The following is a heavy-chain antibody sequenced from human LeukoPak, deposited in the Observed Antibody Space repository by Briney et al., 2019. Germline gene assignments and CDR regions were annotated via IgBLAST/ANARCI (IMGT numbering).Heavy chain of an antibody. D-gene: IGHD4-17*01. J-gene: IGHJ2*01. CDR1: GGSISSYY. V-gene: IGHV4-59*01. CDR3: ARDDYGEYGYFDL. Sequence: SETLSLTCTVSGGSISSYYWNWIRQPPGKGLERIGYIYYSGSTNYNPSLKSRVTISVDTSKNQFSLKLSSVTAADTAVYYCARDDYGEYGYFDLWGRGTLVTVSS. CDR2: IYYSGST.